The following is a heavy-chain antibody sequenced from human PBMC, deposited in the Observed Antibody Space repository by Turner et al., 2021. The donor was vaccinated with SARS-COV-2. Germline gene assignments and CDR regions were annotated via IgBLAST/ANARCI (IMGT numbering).Heavy chain of an antibody. CDR2: INPKSGDT. V-gene: IGHV1-2*02. Sequence: QMQMVQSGTEVKKPGASVKVYFETSGYTISAYNIHWVRQAPGQGLEWMAWINPKSGDTEFAQKFQGRVTVTRDISISTAYMGLNNLRSDDTAVYYCARVGGSGWYGSWGQGTLVTVSS. CDR1: GYTISAYN. D-gene: IGHD6-19*01. CDR3: ARVGGSGWYGS. J-gene: IGHJ4*02.